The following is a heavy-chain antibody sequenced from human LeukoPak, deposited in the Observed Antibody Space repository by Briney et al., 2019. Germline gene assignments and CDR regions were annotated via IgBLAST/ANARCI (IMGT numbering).Heavy chain of an antibody. Sequence: PSETLSLTCTVSGGSISSYYWSWIRQPPGKGLEWIGYIYYSGSTNYNPSLKSRVTISVDTSKNQFSLKLSSVTAEDTAVYYCARTPHLYYDFWSGYYTRGYGMDVWGQGTTVTVSS. CDR2: IYYSGST. V-gene: IGHV4-59*01. CDR3: ARTPHLYYDFWSGYYTRGYGMDV. J-gene: IGHJ6*02. CDR1: GGSISSYY. D-gene: IGHD3-3*01.